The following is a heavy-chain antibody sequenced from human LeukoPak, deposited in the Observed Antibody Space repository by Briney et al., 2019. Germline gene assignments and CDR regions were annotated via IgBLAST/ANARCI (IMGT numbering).Heavy chain of an antibody. V-gene: IGHV3-23*01. CDR2: ITGGHYAT. J-gene: IGHJ5*02. CDR3: TKDPNGDYIGAFDP. Sequence: GGSLRLSCAASGFTFSSYAMSWVRQAPGKGLEWVSSITGGHYATYNTDSVKGRFTISRDNAKNTLYLQMNSLRADDTAIYYCTKDPNGDYIGAFDPWGQGTLVTVSS. D-gene: IGHD4-17*01. CDR1: GFTFSSYA.